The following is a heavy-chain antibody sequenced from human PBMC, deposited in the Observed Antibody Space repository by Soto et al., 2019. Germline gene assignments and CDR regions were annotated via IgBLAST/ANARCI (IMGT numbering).Heavy chain of an antibody. CDR1: GGTFSSYA. CDR2: IIPLFGTA. D-gene: IGHD6-19*01. CDR3: ARGKGYSSAVFDY. V-gene: IGHV1-69*13. Sequence: SVKVSCNASGGTFSSYAISWLRQARGQGLEWKGGIIPLFGTANYAQKFQGRVTITADESTSTAYMELSSMRSEDTAVYYCARGKGYSSAVFDYSGQGTMVTVSS. J-gene: IGHJ4*02.